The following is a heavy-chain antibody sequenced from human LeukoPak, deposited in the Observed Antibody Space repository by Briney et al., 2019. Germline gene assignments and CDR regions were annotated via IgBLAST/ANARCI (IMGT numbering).Heavy chain of an antibody. Sequence: GGSLRLSCAASGFTFSNYAMNWVRQAPRKGLEWVSLISVSTGSTYYADSVKGRLSISRDNSKNTVYLQMNSLRDEDTAVYYCARCAYGEDYFDYWGQGTLVTVSS. D-gene: IGHD4-17*01. CDR3: ARCAYGEDYFDY. V-gene: IGHV3-23*01. CDR1: GFTFSNYA. CDR2: ISVSTGST. J-gene: IGHJ4*02.